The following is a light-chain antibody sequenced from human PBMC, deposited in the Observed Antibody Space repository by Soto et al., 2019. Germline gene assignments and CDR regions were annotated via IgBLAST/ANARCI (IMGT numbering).Light chain of an antibody. CDR3: MQSKQLPPA. Sequence: DVVMTQTPLSLTVTPQQPASISCKSSQSLLHITGETFLFWYLQKPGQSPQLLIYEVSTRVSGVPDRFSGSGSGTDFTLEISRVETDDVGIYYCMQSKQLPPAFGQGTRLEIK. CDR1: QSLLHITGETF. J-gene: IGKJ5*01. CDR2: EVS. V-gene: IGKV2D-29*02.